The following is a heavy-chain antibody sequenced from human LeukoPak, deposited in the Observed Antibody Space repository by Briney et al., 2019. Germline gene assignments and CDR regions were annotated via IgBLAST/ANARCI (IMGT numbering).Heavy chain of an antibody. J-gene: IGHJ4*02. V-gene: IGHV3-48*03. D-gene: IGHD3-16*01. Sequence: GGSLRLSCAASGFTFSSYEMNWVRQAPGKGLEWVSYISSSGSTIYYADSVQGRFTISRDNAKNSLYLQMSSLRAEDTAVYYCARNDYNFDYWSQGTLVTVSS. CDR2: ISSSGSTI. CDR3: ARNDYNFDY. CDR1: GFTFSSYE.